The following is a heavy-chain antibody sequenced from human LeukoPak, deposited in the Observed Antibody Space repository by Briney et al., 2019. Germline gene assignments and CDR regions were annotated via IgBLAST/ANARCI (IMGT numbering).Heavy chain of an antibody. V-gene: IGHV4-34*01. D-gene: IGHD2-2*01. CDR2: ISHVGTT. CDR3: SGSLSGYCPTTTFAF. Sequence: SETLSLTCTVSGGSISNYYWSWIRQAPGKGLEWIGEISHVGTTNFNPALQSRVTLSVDTSTRHFSLNLTSVPAADTTAYYCSGSLSGYCPTTTFAFWGEGTLVTVSS. CDR1: GGSISNYY. J-gene: IGHJ1*01.